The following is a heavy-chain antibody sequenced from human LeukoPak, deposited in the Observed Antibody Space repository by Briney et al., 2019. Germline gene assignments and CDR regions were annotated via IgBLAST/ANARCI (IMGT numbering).Heavy chain of an antibody. CDR1: GFTFSSYA. J-gene: IGHJ6*03. Sequence: GGSLRLSCAASGFTFSSYAMSWVRQAPGKGLEWVSAISGSGGSTYYADSVKGRFTISRDNSKNTLYLQMNSLRAEDTAVYYCAKSKDHYYDSSGYKNYYYYYMDVWGKGTTVTVSS. CDR3: AKSKDHYYDSSGYKNYYYYYMDV. V-gene: IGHV3-23*01. CDR2: ISGSGGST. D-gene: IGHD3-22*01.